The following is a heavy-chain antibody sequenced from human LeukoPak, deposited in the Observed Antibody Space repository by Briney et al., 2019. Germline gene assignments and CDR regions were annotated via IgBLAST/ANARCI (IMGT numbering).Heavy chain of an antibody. CDR2: ISSSSTNI. J-gene: IGHJ4*02. D-gene: IGHD5-12*01. CDR3: ASGSRRFDY. V-gene: IGHV3-48*01. Sequence: GGSLRLSCAASGFTFSSYSMNWVRQAPGKGLKWVSYISSSSTNIYYADSVKGRFTISRDNAKNSLCLQMNSLRAEDTAVYYCASGSRRFDYWGQGTLVTVSS. CDR1: GFTFSSYS.